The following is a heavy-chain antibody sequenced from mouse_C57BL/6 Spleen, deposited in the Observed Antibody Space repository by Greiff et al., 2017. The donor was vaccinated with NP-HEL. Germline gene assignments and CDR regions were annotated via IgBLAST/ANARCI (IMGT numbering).Heavy chain of an antibody. J-gene: IGHJ3*01. CDR1: GYTFTSYW. Sequence: QVQLQQPGAELVRPGSSVKLSCKASGYTFTSYWMHWVKQRPIQGLEWIGNIDPSDSDTHYTQKFKDKAILTVDKSSSRDYMELSSLTSEDSAVYDCASSVTAWFSYWGQETLVTVSA. CDR3: ASSVTAWFSY. D-gene: IGHD2-1*01. CDR2: IDPSDSDT. V-gene: IGHV1-52*01.